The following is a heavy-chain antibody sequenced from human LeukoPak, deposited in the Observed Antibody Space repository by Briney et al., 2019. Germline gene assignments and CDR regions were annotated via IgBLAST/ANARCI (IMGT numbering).Heavy chain of an antibody. CDR1: GGSFSGYY. CDR2: INHSGST. J-gene: IGHJ2*01. V-gene: IGHV4-34*01. Sequence: SETLSLTCAVYGGSFSGYYWSWIRQPPGKGLEWIGEINHSGSTNYNPSLKSRVTISVDTSKNQFSQKLSSVTAADTAVYYCARRGSGSFDLWGRGTLVTVSS. CDR3: ARRGSGSFDL. D-gene: IGHD6-19*01.